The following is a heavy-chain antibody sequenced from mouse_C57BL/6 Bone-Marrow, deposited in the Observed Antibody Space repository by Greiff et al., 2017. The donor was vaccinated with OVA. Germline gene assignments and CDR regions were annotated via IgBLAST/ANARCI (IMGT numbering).Heavy chain of an antibody. CDR1: GYTFTSYW. CDR2: IHPNSGST. J-gene: IGHJ2*01. D-gene: IGHD1-1*01. CDR3: GRSRITTYYFDY. V-gene: IGHV1-64*01. Sequence: QVQLQQPGAELVKPGASVKLSCKASGYTFTSYWMHWVKQRPGQGLEWIGMIHPNSGSTNYNEKFKSKATLTVDKSSSTAYMQLRSLTSEDAAVYYCGRSRITTYYFDYWGQGTTLTVSS.